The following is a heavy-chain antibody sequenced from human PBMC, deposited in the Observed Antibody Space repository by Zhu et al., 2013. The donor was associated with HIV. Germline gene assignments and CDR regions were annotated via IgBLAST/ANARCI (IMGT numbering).Heavy chain of an antibody. CDR3: ATSEDGVTSTPSWGWFDP. CDR1: GGTFSSYA. CDR2: IIPFFGTA. D-gene: IGHD2-15*01. Sequence: QVQLVQSGAEVKKPGSSVKVSCKASGGTFSSYAISWVRQAPGQGLEWMGGIIPFFGTANYAQKFQGRVTITADKSTTTAYMELSSLRSEDTAVYYCATSEDGVTSTPSWGWFDPWGQGTLVSVSS. J-gene: IGHJ5*02. V-gene: IGHV1-69*06.